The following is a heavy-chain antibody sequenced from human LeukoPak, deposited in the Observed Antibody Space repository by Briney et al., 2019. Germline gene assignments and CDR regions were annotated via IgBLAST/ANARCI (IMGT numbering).Heavy chain of an antibody. V-gene: IGHV3-23*01. Sequence: PGGSLRLSCAASGFTFSSYAMSWVRQAPGKGLEWVSAISGSGGSTYYADSVKGQFTLSRENSKNTLYLQMNSLRAEDTAVYYCAKAVDIVVVPAANYFDYWGQGTLVTVSS. J-gene: IGHJ4*02. CDR1: GFTFSSYA. CDR3: AKAVDIVVVPAANYFDY. D-gene: IGHD2-2*01. CDR2: ISGSGGST.